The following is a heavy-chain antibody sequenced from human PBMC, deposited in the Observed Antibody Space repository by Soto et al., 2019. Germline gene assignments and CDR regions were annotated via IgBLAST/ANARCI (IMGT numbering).Heavy chain of an antibody. J-gene: IGHJ6*02. CDR1: GFTFSSYA. CDR2: ISYDGSNK. CDR3: ARVGPATAITYYYYGMDV. V-gene: IGHV3-30-3*01. Sequence: QVQLVESGGGVVQPGRSLRLSCAASGFTFSSYAMHWVRQAPGKGLEWVAVISYDGSNKYYADSVKGRFTISRDNSKNPLYRQMNSLRAEDTAVYYCARVGPATAITYYYYGMDVWGQGTTVTVSS. D-gene: IGHD2-2*02.